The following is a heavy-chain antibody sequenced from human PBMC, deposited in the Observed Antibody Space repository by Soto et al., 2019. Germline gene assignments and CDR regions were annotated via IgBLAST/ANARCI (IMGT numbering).Heavy chain of an antibody. CDR1: GYSFTSYW. CDR3: ARQRVVDVSPRNYAMDV. V-gene: IGHV5-51*01. J-gene: IGHJ6*02. Sequence: PGESLKISCKGSGYSFTSYWIGWVRQMPGKGLEWMGIIYPGDSDTRYSPSFQGQVTISADKSISTAYLQWTSLKASDTAMYYCARQRVVDVSPRNYAMDVWGQGTTVTVSS. CDR2: IYPGDSDT. D-gene: IGHD2-15*01.